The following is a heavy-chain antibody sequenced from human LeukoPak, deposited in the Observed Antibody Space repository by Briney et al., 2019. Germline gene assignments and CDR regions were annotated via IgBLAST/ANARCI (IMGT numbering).Heavy chain of an antibody. J-gene: IGHJ4*02. D-gene: IGHD1-1*01. Sequence: GGSLRLSCTFSGFPFREFGVSWFRQAPGKGLEWIGFIRSSIYGGTPKAAASVKGRFIFSRDDSKGVAYLRMNSLKTDDTAVYYCSREWGNGNDLRPDSWGQGTLVTVSS. CDR2: IRSSIYGGTP. CDR1: GFPFREFG. V-gene: IGHV3-49*03. CDR3: SREWGNGNDLRPDS.